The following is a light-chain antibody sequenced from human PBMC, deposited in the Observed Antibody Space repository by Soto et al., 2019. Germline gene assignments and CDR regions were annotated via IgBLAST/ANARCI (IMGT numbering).Light chain of an antibody. Sequence: DVVMTQSPLSLPVIPVEPASISCRSSQTLLHSNGHNYLDWYLQKPGQSPQLLIYLGSNRASGVPERFSGSGSGTEFTLNIRRVEAEDVGIYYCMQTLQTPLSTFGQGTKVEIK. CDR3: MQTLQTPLST. CDR2: LGS. V-gene: IGKV2-28*01. J-gene: IGKJ1*01. CDR1: QTLLHSNGHNY.